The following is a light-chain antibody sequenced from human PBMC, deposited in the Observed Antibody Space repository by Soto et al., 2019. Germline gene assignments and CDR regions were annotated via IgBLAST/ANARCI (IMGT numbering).Light chain of an antibody. CDR2: EVT. J-gene: IGLJ2*01. Sequence: QSVLTQPPSASGSPGQSVTISCTGTSSDVAGSDYVSWYQQHPGKAPKPIIYEVTKRPAGVPDRFSGSKSGNTASLTVSGLQADDESYYYCSSFARGDNPHVLFGGGTKLTVL. V-gene: IGLV2-8*01. CDR3: SSFARGDNPHVL. CDR1: SSDVAGSDY.